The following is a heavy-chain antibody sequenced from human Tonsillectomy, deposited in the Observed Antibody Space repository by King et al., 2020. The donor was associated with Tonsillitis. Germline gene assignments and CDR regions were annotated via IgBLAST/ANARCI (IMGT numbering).Heavy chain of an antibody. V-gene: IGHV4-59*08. D-gene: IGHD6-13*01. CDR2: MHYSGRT. J-gene: IGHJ6*01. Sequence: QLQESGPGLVKPSEXLSLTCTVSXGSISXTXWSWIRQPPGKGLEWIGYMHYSGRTNYNPSLKSRVTISVDTSKNQFSLKLSSVTAADTAVYYCAGHXXXLXXXSWSRXFGMXVWGQXTTVTV. CDR1: XGSISXTX. CDR3: AGHXXXLXXXSWSRXFGMXV.